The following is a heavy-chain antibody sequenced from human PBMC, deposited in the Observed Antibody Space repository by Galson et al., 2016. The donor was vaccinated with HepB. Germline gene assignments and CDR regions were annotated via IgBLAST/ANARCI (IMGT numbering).Heavy chain of an antibody. V-gene: IGHV3-53*01. CDR2: IYSGGSK. CDR1: GFTVSSNY. D-gene: IGHD3-22*01. Sequence: SLRLSCAASGFTVSSNYMSWVRQAPGKGLEWVSVIYSGGSKYYADSVKGRFTISRDNSKNTLYLQMSSLKAEDTAVYYCARGRHYDSSGYYWRWFDPWGQGTLVTVSS. CDR3: ARGRHYDSSGYYWRWFDP. J-gene: IGHJ5*02.